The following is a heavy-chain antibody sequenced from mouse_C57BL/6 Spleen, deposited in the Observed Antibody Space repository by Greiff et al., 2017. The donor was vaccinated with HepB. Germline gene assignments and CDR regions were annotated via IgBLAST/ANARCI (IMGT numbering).Heavy chain of an antibody. CDR2: ISSGGDYI. J-gene: IGHJ2*01. CDR1: GFTFSSYA. D-gene: IGHD2-3*01. V-gene: IGHV5-9-1*02. Sequence: EVQRVESGEGLVKPGGSLKLSCAASGFTFSSYAMSWVRQTPEKRLEWVAYISSGGDYIYYADTVKGRFTISRDNARNTLYLQMSSLKSEDTAMYYCTRWGWFNYFDYWGQGTTLTVSS. CDR3: TRWGWFNYFDY.